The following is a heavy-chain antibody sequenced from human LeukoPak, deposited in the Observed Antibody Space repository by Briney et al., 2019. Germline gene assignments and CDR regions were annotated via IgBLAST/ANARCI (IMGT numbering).Heavy chain of an antibody. V-gene: IGHV4-61*02. D-gene: IGHD3-22*01. CDR2: IYTSGST. CDR3: ARASYDTPFDY. Sequence: SETLSLTCTVSGGSISSGSYYWSWIRQPAGKGLEWIGRIYTSGSTNYNPSLKSRVTISVDTSKNQFSLKLSSVTAADTAVYCCARASYDTPFDYWGQGTLVTVSS. CDR1: GGSISSGSYY. J-gene: IGHJ4*02.